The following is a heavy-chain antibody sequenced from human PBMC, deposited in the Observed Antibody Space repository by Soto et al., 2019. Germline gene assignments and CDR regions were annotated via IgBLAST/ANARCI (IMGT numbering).Heavy chain of an antibody. D-gene: IGHD2-2*01. Sequence: ASVKVSCKASGYTFTSYDINWVRQAPGQGLEWMGGINPNGDTTYYAQKFLGRLTVTRDTSTSTVYMELSSLRSEDTAVYSCAREGATAAKMFDYWGQGTLVTVSS. CDR2: INPNGDTT. V-gene: IGHV1-46*01. CDR1: GYTFTSYD. CDR3: AREGATAAKMFDY. J-gene: IGHJ4*02.